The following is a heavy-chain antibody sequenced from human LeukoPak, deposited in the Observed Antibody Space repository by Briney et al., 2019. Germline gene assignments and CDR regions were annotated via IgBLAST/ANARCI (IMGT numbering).Heavy chain of an antibody. Sequence: ASVKVSCKASGGTFSSYAISWVRQAPGQGLEWMGRIIPILGIANYAQKFQGRVTITADKSTSTAYMELSSLRSEDTAVYYCASAVAGTAHLVLDYWGQGTLVTVSS. V-gene: IGHV1-69*04. J-gene: IGHJ4*02. D-gene: IGHD6-19*01. CDR1: GGTFSSYA. CDR3: ASAVAGTAHLVLDY. CDR2: IIPILGIA.